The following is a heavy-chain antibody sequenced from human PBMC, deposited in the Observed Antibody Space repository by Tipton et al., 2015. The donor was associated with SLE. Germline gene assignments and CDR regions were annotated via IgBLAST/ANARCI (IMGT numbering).Heavy chain of an antibody. D-gene: IGHD7-27*01. J-gene: IGHJ4*02. CDR3: TKDTWGSSSFFDY. Sequence: SLRLSCAASGFTFDDYAMHCVRQAPGKGLEWVSSISWNSGSIGYADSVKGRFTISRDNAKTSLYLQMNSLRAEDTALYYCTKDTWGSSSFFDYWGRGARVTVSS. CDR2: ISWNSGSI. V-gene: IGHV3-9*01. CDR1: GFTFDDYA.